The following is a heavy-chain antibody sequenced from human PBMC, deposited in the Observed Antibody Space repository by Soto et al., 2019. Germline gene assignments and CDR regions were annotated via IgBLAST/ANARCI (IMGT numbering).Heavy chain of an antibody. CDR1: GFTFSSYA. CDR3: AKDLLYCTNGVCYDAFDI. Sequence: PGGSLRLSCAASGFTFSSYAMSWVRQAPGKGLEWVSAISGSGGSTYYADSVKGRFTISRDNSKNTLYLQMNSLRAEDTAVYYCAKDLLYCTNGVCYDAFDIWGQGTTVTVSS. CDR2: ISGSGGST. J-gene: IGHJ3*02. V-gene: IGHV3-23*01. D-gene: IGHD2-8*01.